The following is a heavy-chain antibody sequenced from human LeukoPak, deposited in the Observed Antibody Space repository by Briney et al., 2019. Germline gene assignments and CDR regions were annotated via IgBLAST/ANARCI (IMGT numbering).Heavy chain of an antibody. J-gene: IGHJ6*02. D-gene: IGHD1-14*01. CDR1: GFTYSSYA. CDR3: AKVSGGGLYYDGMDV. CDR2: ISGSGGTT. V-gene: IGHV3-23*01. Sequence: QPGSSLRLSCAASGFTYSSYALSWVRQAPGKGLEWVSVISGSGGTTYYADSVKGRFTISRDSSKNTLYLQMNSLRAEDTAVYYCAKVSGGGLYYDGMDVWGQGTTVTVSS.